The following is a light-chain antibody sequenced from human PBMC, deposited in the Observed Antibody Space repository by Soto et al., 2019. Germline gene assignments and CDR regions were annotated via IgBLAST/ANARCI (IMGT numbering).Light chain of an antibody. CDR2: GAS. Sequence: EIVLTQSPGTLSLSPGERATIACRASQSVISTYLAWYQQKPGQAPRLLIYGASSRATGIPDRFSGRGAGTDFTLTISRLEPEDFAVYYCQQYGSSPITFGQGTRLEIK. J-gene: IGKJ5*01. CDR1: QSVISTY. V-gene: IGKV3-20*01. CDR3: QQYGSSPIT.